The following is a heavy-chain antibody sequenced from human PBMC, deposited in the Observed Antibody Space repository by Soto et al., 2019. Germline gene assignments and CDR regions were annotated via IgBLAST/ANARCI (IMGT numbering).Heavy chain of an antibody. V-gene: IGHV3-23*01. CDR3: SKDRSGSYYWFDP. CDR1: GFTFSSYA. D-gene: IGHD1-26*01. Sequence: GGSLRLSCAASGFTFSSYAMSWVRQAPGKGLEWVSAISGSGGSTYYADSVKGRFTISRDNSKNTLYLQMNSLRAEDTAVYYGSKDRSGSYYWFDPWGQGTLVTVAS. CDR2: ISGSGGST. J-gene: IGHJ5*02.